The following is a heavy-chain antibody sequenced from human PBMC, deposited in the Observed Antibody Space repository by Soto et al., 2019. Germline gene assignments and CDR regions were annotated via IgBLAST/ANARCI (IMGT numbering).Heavy chain of an antibody. D-gene: IGHD3-10*01. J-gene: IGHJ6*02. CDR3: ARMSVGSGSSYPRWVPYSYYYTMDV. Sequence: GSGPTLVNPTQTLTLTCTFSGFSLSTSGMCVSWIRQPPGKALEWLARIDWNNDKYYSTSLKTRLTISKDTSKNQVVLTLTNMGPVDTATYYCARMSVGSGSSYPRWVPYSYYYTMDVWGQGTTVTVSS. CDR1: GFSLSTSGMC. CDR2: IDWNNDK. V-gene: IGHV2-70*11.